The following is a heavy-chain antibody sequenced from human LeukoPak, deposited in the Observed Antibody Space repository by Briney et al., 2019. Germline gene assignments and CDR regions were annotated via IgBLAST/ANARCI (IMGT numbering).Heavy chain of an antibody. V-gene: IGHV4-61*02. Sequence: PSETLSLTCTVSGDSISSGSYYWSWIRQPAGKGLEWIGRIYASGVTTYNPSLKSRVTISVDTSKNQFSLKLSSVTAADTAVYYCARNSRVGIYNWFDPWGQGTLVTVSS. J-gene: IGHJ5*02. D-gene: IGHD3-3*02. CDR1: GDSISSGSYY. CDR3: ARNSRVGIYNWFDP. CDR2: IYASGVT.